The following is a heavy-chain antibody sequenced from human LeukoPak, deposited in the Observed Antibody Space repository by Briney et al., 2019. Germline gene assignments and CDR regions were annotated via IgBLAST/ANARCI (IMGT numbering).Heavy chain of an antibody. CDR3: ARTYSSSWYKEFGY. D-gene: IGHD6-13*01. J-gene: IGHJ4*02. CDR2: IYYSGST. V-gene: IGHV4-39*01. Sequence: SETLSLTCTVSGGSISSSSYYWGWIRQPPGKGLEWIGSIYYSGSTYYNPSLKSRVTISVDTSKNQFSLKLSSVTAADTAVYYCARTYSSSWYKEFGYWGQGALVTVSS. CDR1: GGSISSSSYY.